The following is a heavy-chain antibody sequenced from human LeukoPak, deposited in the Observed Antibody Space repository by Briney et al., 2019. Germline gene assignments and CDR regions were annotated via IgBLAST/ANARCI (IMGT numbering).Heavy chain of an antibody. J-gene: IGHJ4*02. Sequence: GASVKVSCKASGYPFTGYYMHWVRQAPGQGLEWMGWINPNSGGTNFAQRFQGRVTLTWDTSLSTAYMELSRLRSDDTALYYCARVLSESTGYFYPYWGQGTLVTVSS. CDR1: GYPFTGYY. CDR2: INPNSGGT. CDR3: ARVLSESTGYFYPY. D-gene: IGHD3-9*01. V-gene: IGHV1-2*02.